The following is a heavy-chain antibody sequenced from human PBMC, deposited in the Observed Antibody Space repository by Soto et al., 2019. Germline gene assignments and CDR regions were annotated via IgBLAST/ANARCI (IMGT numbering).Heavy chain of an antibody. CDR1: GYRFTSYW. CDR3: ARQEGRALYSFDS. J-gene: IGHJ4*02. Sequence: PGESLKISCKGSGYRFTSYWIGWVRQMPGKGLEWMGIIYPGDSDTRYSPSFQGQVTISADKSISTAYLQWSSLKASDTAMYYWARQEGRALYSFDSWGKGTQVTFP. D-gene: IGHD2-21*01. CDR2: IYPGDSDT. V-gene: IGHV5-51*01.